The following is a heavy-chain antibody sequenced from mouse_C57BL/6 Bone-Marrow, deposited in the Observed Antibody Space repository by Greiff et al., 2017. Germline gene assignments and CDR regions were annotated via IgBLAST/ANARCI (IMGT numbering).Heavy chain of an antibody. D-gene: IGHD2-4*01. V-gene: IGHV5-15*01. CDR2: ISNLAYSI. Sequence: EVKVVESGGGLVQPGGSLKLSCAASGFTFSDYGMAWVRQAPRKGPEWVAFISNLAYSIYYADTVTGRFTISRENAKNTLYLEMSSLRSEDTAMYYCARDDYEGYWYFDVWGTETTVTVSS. CDR1: GFTFSDYG. CDR3: ARDDYEGYWYFDV. J-gene: IGHJ1*03.